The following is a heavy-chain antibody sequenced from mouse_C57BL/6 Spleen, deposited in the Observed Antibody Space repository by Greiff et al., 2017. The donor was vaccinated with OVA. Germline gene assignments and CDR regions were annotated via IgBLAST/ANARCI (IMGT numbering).Heavy chain of an antibody. V-gene: IGHV5-6*01. CDR1: GFTFSSYG. CDR2: ISSGGSYT. J-gene: IGHJ2*01. Sequence: EVKLMESGGDLVKPGGSLKLSCAASGFTFSSYGMSWVRQTPDKRLEWVATISSGGSYTYYPDSVKGRFTISRDNAKNTLYLQMSSLKSEDTAMYYCERMAGYCFDYWGQGTTLTVSS. D-gene: IGHD2-2*01. CDR3: ERMAGYCFDY.